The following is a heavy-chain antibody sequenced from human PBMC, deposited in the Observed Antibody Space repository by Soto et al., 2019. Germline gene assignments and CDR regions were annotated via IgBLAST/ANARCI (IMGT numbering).Heavy chain of an antibody. CDR2: ISYDGSNK. D-gene: IGHD4-17*01. J-gene: IGHJ4*02. V-gene: IGHV3-30*18. CDR3: AKGVTTAAPYYSDY. CDR1: GFTFSSYG. Sequence: GGSLRLSCAASGFTFSSYGMHWVRQAPGKGLEWVAVISYDGSNKYYADSVKGRFTISRDNSKNTLYLQMNSLRAEDTAVYYCAKGVTTAAPYYSDYWGPGTLVTVSS.